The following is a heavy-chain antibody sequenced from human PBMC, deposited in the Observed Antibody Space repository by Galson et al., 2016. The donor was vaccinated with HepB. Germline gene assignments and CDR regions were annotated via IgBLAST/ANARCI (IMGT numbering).Heavy chain of an antibody. Sequence: SLRLSCAASGFTFSSYGMHWVRQAPGKGLEWVTVIWYDGSNKYYADSVKGRFTISRDNSKNTLYLQMNSLRAEDTAVYYCVRGGPRGYSSRWYFDYWGQGTLVTVSS. CDR3: VRGGPRGYSSRWYFDY. CDR1: GFTFSSYG. D-gene: IGHD6-13*01. V-gene: IGHV3-33*01. CDR2: IWYDGSNK. J-gene: IGHJ4*02.